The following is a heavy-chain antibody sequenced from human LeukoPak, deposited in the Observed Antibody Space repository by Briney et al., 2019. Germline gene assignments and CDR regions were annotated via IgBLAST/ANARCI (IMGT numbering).Heavy chain of an antibody. CDR3: GRDYYDSSGDGAFDI. CDR1: GYTFTGYY. CDR2: INPNSGGT. V-gene: IGHV1-2*02. D-gene: IGHD3-22*01. J-gene: IGHJ3*02. Sequence: ASVKVSCKASGYTFTGYYMHWVRQAPGQGLEWMGWINPNSGGTNYAQKFQGRVTMTRDTSISTAYMELSKLRSDDTAVYYCGRDYYDSSGDGAFDIWGQGTMATVSS.